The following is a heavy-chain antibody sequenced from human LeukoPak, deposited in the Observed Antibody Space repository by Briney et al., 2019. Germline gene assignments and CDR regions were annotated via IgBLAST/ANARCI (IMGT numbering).Heavy chain of an antibody. Sequence: PSETLSLTCTVSGDPISGFYWSWIRQPAGKGLQWIGRISTSGSTNYNPSLKSRVTMSVDRSTNEFSLTVRSVTAADTALYYCARGLPSYGDYVDYYFYMDVWGKGTTVTVSS. CDR1: GDPISGFY. D-gene: IGHD4-17*01. J-gene: IGHJ6*03. CDR3: ARGLPSYGDYVDYYFYMDV. CDR2: ISTSGST. V-gene: IGHV4-4*07.